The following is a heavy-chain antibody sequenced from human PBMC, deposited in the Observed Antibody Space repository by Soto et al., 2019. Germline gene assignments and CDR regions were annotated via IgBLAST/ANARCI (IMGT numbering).Heavy chain of an antibody. Sequence: GGSLRLSCAASGFSFSGYAMTWVRQTPGKGLEWVSTISGSGDNTHYADLVEGRFTTSRDNSKNTRYLQMHGLRAEDTALYYCAKDGYGSGTYYYFDSWGQGALVTVSS. J-gene: IGHJ4*02. CDR3: AKDGYGSGTYYYFDS. V-gene: IGHV3-23*01. CDR1: GFSFSGYA. CDR2: ISGSGDNT. D-gene: IGHD3-10*01.